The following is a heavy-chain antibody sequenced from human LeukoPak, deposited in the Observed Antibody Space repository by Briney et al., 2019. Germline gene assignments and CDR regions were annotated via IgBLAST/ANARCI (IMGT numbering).Heavy chain of an antibody. J-gene: IGHJ6*04. V-gene: IGHV4-34*01. CDR3: ARHSLYSSSSGGGADV. CDR2: INHSGST. CDR1: GGSFSGYY. D-gene: IGHD6-6*01. Sequence: SETLSLTCAVYGGSFSGYYWSRIRQPPGKGLEWIGEINHSGSTNYNPSLKSRVTISVDTSKNQFSLKLSSVTAADTAVYYCARHSLYSSSSGGGADVWGKGTTVTVSS.